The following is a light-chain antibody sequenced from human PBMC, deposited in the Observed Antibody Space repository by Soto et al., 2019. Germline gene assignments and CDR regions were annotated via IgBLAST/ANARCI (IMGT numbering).Light chain of an antibody. J-gene: IGKJ1*01. CDR2: GIS. CDR3: QHGYTTPRT. V-gene: IGKV1-39*01. CDR1: QYISSY. Sequence: DLQMTQSPSSLSASVGDRVTITCRASQYISSYLNWYQQKPGKAPKLLIYGISKLQSGVPSRFSRSGSGTNFTLTISSLVPEEFAMYYCQHGYTTPRTFGQGTKVEIK.